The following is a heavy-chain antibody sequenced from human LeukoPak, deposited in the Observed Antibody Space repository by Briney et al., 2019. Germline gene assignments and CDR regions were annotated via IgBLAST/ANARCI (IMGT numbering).Heavy chain of an antibody. CDR1: GYTFTSYG. CDR3: ARVSERITIFGVVIAYFDY. D-gene: IGHD3-3*01. CDR2: ISAHNGNT. J-gene: IGHJ4*02. Sequence: GASVNVSCKASGYTFTSYGISWVRQAPGQGLEWIGWISAHNGNTNYAQKLQGRVTMTTDTSTSTAYMELRSLRSDDTAVYYCARVSERITIFGVVIAYFDYWGQGTLVTVSS. V-gene: IGHV1-18*01.